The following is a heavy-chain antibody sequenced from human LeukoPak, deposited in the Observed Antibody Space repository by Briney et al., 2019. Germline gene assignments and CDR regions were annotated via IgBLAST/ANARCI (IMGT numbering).Heavy chain of an antibody. CDR2: INHSGST. Sequence: SETLSLTCAVYGGSFSGYYWSWIRQPPGKGLEWIGEINHSGSTNYNPSLKSRVTISVDTSKNQFSLKLSSVTAADTAVYYCAREYSGYTSRGLDYWGQGTLVTVSS. J-gene: IGHJ4*02. CDR1: GGSFSGYY. D-gene: IGHD5-12*01. CDR3: AREYSGYTSRGLDY. V-gene: IGHV4-34*01.